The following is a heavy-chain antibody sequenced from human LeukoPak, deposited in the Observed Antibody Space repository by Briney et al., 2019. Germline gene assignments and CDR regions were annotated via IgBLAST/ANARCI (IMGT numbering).Heavy chain of an antibody. V-gene: IGHV4-61*08. CDR3: ASARLGSGLEGAFDI. CDR1: GGSISSGGYY. D-gene: IGHD6-25*01. Sequence: SQTLSLTCTVSGGSISSGGYYWSWIRQPPGKGLEWIGYIYYSGSTNYNPSLKSRVTISVDTSKNQFSLKLSSVTAADTAVYYCASARLGSGLEGAFDIWGQGTMVTVSS. CDR2: IYYSGST. J-gene: IGHJ3*02.